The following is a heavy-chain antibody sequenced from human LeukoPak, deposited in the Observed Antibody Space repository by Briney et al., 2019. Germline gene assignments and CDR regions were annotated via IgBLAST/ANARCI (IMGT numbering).Heavy chain of an antibody. D-gene: IGHD6-13*01. Sequence: GGSLRLSRAASGFTFSSYWMHWVRQAPGKGLVWVSRINSDGSSTSYADSVKGRFTISRDNAKNTLYLQMNSLRAEDTAVYYCARGSSSWYSNWFDPWGQGTLVTVSS. J-gene: IGHJ5*02. CDR1: GFTFSSYW. CDR2: INSDGSST. CDR3: ARGSSSWYSNWFDP. V-gene: IGHV3-74*01.